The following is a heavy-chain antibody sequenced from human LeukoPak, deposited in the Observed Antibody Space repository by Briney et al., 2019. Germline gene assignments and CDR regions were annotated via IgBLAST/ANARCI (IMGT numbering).Heavy chain of an antibody. D-gene: IGHD2-21*01. CDR3: ARYVVASACFDS. V-gene: IGHV3-74*01. CDR1: GLSLSGYW. J-gene: IGHJ4*02. CDR2: MNSDGTVT. Sequence: GGSLRLSCAASGLSLSGYWMHWVRQALGEGLVWVSRMNSDGTVTTYAVSVRGRFTISRDNARNTLYLQMSSLRAEDTAVYYCARYVVASACFDSWGQGTPVTVSS.